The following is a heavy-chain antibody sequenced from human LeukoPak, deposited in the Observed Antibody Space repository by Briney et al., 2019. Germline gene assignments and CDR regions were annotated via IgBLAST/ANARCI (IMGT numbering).Heavy chain of an antibody. J-gene: IGHJ4*02. CDR3: GRGGKVEQLVLAR. V-gene: IGHV3-48*03. CDR2: ISSSGSTI. CDR1: GFTFSSYE. Sequence: GGSLRLSCAASGFTFSSYEMNWVRQAPGKGLEWVSYISSSGSTIYYADSVKGRSTISRDNAENTVYLQMNSLRAEDTAVYYCGRGGKVEQLVLARWGQGSLVTVSS. D-gene: IGHD6-13*01.